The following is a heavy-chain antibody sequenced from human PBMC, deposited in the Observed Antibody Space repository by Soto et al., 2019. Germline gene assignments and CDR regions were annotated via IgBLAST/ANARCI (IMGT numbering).Heavy chain of an antibody. D-gene: IGHD2-2*02. CDR3: ARDIPRTQKDAFDI. J-gene: IGHJ3*02. CDR1: GYTFTTNG. CDR2: ISAYNGNT. Sequence: QVQLVQSGAEVKKPGASVKVSCKASGYTFTTNGISWVRQAPGQGLEWMGWISAYNGNTNYAQKFQGRVTMTTDTSTSTASMELSSLRSDDTAVYYCARDIPRTQKDAFDIWGQGTMVTVSS. V-gene: IGHV1-18*01.